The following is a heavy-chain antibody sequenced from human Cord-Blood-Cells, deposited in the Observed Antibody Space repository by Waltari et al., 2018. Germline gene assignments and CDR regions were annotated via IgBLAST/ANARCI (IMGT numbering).Heavy chain of an antibody. J-gene: IGHJ3*02. V-gene: IGHV4-34*01. CDR2: INHSGST. CDR3: ARFSGVTIFGVVIMSDAFDI. CDR1: GGSFSGYY. Sequence: QVQLQQWGAGLLKPSETLSLTCAVYGGSFSGYYWSWIRQPPGKGLEWIGEINHSGSTNYNPSLKSRVTISVDTSKNQFSQKLSSVTAADTAVYYCARFSGVTIFGVVIMSDAFDIWGQGTMVTVSS. D-gene: IGHD3-3*01.